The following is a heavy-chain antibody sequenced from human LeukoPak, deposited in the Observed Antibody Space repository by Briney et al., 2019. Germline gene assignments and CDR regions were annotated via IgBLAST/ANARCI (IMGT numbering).Heavy chain of an antibody. CDR3: ARDLGYYYDSSGYYRPPYFDC. J-gene: IGHJ4*02. CDR1: GGSISSYY. Sequence: SETLSLTCTVSGGSISSYYWSWIRQPAGKGLEWIGRIYTSGSTNYNPSLKSRVTMSVDTSKNQFSLKLSSVTAADAAVYYCARDLGYYYDSSGYYRPPYFDCWGQGTLVTVSS. V-gene: IGHV4-4*07. CDR2: IYTSGST. D-gene: IGHD3-22*01.